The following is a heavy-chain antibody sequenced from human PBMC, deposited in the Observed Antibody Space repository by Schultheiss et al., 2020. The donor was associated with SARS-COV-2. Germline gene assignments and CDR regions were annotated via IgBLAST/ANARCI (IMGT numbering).Heavy chain of an antibody. CDR2: IYTSGST. Sequence: SQTLSLTCTVSGGSISSYYWSWIRQPPGKGLEWIGRIYTSGSTNYNPSLKSRVTISVDTSKNQFSLKLSSVTAADTAVYYCASHAYCGGDCYSGFFDYWGQGTLVTVSS. J-gene: IGHJ4*02. CDR1: GGSISSYY. CDR3: ASHAYCGGDCYSGFFDY. D-gene: IGHD2-21*02. V-gene: IGHV4-4*08.